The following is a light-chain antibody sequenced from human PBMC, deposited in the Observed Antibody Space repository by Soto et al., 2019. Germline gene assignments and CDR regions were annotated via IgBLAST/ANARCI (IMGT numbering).Light chain of an antibody. CDR3: CSYADTGTVL. CDR1: SSDVGNYDL. Sequence: QSVLTQPASVSGSPGQSITISCTGTSSDVGNYDLVSWYQQNPGKAPKLIIYKVNQRPSGVSDRFSGSKSGNTASLTISGLQAEDEADYSCCSYADTGTVLFGGGTKLTVL. CDR2: KVN. J-gene: IGLJ2*01. V-gene: IGLV2-23*01.